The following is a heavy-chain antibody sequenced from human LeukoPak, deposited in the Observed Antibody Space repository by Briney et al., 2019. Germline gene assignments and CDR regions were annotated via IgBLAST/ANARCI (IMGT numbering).Heavy chain of an antibody. V-gene: IGHV4-34*01. CDR1: GGSFSGYY. Sequence: SETLSLTCAIYGGSFSGYYWSWIRQPPGKGLEWIGEINHSGSTNYNPSLKSRVTISVDTSKNQFSLKLSSVTAADTAVYYCARDFGRRYQTGFDYWGQGTLVTVSS. CDR2: INHSGST. J-gene: IGHJ4*02. D-gene: IGHD1-14*01. CDR3: ARDFGRRYQTGFDY.